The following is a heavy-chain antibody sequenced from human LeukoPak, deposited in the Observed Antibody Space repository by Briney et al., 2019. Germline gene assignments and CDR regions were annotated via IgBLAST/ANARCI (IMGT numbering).Heavy chain of an antibody. CDR1: GFTFSSYA. CDR2: ISGRGGST. Sequence: GGSLRLSCAASGFTFSSYAMSWVRQAPGKGLEWVSAISGRGGSTYYADSVKGRFTISRDNSKNTLYLQMNSLRAEDTAVYYCAKVAYGSSGYYKNFDYWGQGTLVTVSS. V-gene: IGHV3-23*01. CDR3: AKVAYGSSGYYKNFDY. D-gene: IGHD3-22*01. J-gene: IGHJ4*02.